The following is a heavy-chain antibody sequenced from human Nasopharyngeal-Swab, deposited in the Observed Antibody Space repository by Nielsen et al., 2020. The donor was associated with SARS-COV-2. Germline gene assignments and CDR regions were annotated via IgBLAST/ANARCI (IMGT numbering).Heavy chain of an antibody. CDR3: AAYSSGPYYYYYGMDV. V-gene: IGHV1-3*01. CDR2: INAGNGNT. J-gene: IGHJ6*02. D-gene: IGHD4-11*01. Sequence: ASVKVSCKASLYTFTSYAMHWVRQAPGQRLEWMGWINAGNGNTKYSQKFQGRVTITRDTSASTAYMELSSLRSEDTAVYYCAAYSSGPYYYYYGMDVWGQGTTVTVSS. CDR1: LYTFTSYA.